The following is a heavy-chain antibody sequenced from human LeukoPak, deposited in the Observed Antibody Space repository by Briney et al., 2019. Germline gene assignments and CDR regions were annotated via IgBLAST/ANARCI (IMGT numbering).Heavy chain of an antibody. V-gene: IGHV1-18*01. Sequence: ASVKVSCKASGYTFTSYGISWVQQAPGQGLEWMGWISAYNGNTNYAQKLQGRVTMTTDTSTSTAYMELRSLRSDDTAVYYCARDQGYDFWSGYYTYFDYWGQGTLVTVSS. J-gene: IGHJ4*02. CDR2: ISAYNGNT. CDR3: ARDQGYDFWSGYYTYFDY. CDR1: GYTFTSYG. D-gene: IGHD3-3*01.